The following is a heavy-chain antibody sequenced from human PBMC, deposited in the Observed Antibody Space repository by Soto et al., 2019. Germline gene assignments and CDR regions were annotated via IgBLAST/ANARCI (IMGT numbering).Heavy chain of an antibody. J-gene: IGHJ3*02. D-gene: IGHD3-10*01. Sequence: QVQLQESGPGLVKPSETLSLTCTVSGGSISSYYWSWIRQPPGEGLEWIGYIYYSGSTNYNPSLKRRVTISVDTYKNQFSLKLSSVTAADTAVYYGARRYGSAFDIWGQGTMVTVSS. V-gene: IGHV4-59*01. CDR2: IYYSGST. CDR1: GGSISSYY. CDR3: ARRYGSAFDI.